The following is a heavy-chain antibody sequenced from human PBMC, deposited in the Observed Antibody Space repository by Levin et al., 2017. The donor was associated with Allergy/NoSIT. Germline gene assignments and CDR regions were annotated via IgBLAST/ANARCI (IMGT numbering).Heavy chain of an antibody. Sequence: GGSLRLSCAASGFTFSSYEMNWVRQAPGKGLEWVSYISSSGSTIYYADSVKGRFTISRDNAKNSLYLQMNSLRAEDTAVYYCARVGYDYVWGSYRTSYFDYWGQGTLVTVSS. D-gene: IGHD3-16*02. CDR1: GFTFSSYE. CDR3: ARVGYDYVWGSYRTSYFDY. J-gene: IGHJ4*02. V-gene: IGHV3-48*03. CDR2: ISSSGSTI.